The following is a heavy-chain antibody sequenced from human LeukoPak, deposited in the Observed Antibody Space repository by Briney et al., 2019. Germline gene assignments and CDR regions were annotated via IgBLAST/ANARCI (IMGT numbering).Heavy chain of an antibody. J-gene: IGHJ4*02. V-gene: IGHV3-23*01. D-gene: IGHD4-17*01. CDR1: GFTFSSYA. CDR3: AKLRYGDYPPYYFDY. CDR2: ISGSGGST. Sequence: GGSLRLSCAAPGFTFSSYAMSWVRQAPGKGLEWVSAISGSGGSTYYADSVKGRFTISRDNSKNTLYLQMNSLRAEDTAVYYCAKLRYGDYPPYYFDYWGQGTLVTVSS.